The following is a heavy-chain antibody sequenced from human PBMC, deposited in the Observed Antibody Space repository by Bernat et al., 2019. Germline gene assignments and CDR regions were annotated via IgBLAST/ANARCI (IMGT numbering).Heavy chain of an antibody. V-gene: IGHV3-7*03. CDR1: GFTFRSSW. CDR3: VKDTDY. Sequence: EVQLVESGGGLVQPGGSLTLSCAASGFTFRSSWMRWIRQAPGKGLVWVANIKQDGTEIYYVDAVKGRFTISRDNAKNSLYLQMNSLRAEDTAVYYCVKDTDYWGQGTLVTVSS. J-gene: IGHJ4*02. CDR2: IKQDGTEI.